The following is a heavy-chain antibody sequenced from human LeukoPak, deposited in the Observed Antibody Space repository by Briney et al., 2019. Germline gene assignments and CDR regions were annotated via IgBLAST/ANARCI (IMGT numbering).Heavy chain of an antibody. J-gene: IGHJ6*03. CDR3: ARCGTPYYYYYMDV. Sequence: GGSLRLSCAASGFTVSSNFMTWVRQAPGKGLEWVSVVNAGGTTYYADSVKGRFTISRDNSKNTLYLQMNSLRAEDTAVYYCARCGTPYYYYYMDVWGKGTTVTLSS. V-gene: IGHV3-66*01. CDR2: VNAGGTT. D-gene: IGHD1-1*01. CDR1: GFTVSSNF.